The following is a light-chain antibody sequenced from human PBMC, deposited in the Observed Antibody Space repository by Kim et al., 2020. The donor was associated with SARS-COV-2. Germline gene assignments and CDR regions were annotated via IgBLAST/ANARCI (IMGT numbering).Light chain of an antibody. Sequence: PGGEAALSCWTSQSVDSNYLAWYQHKPGQAPRLLIYGAASRATSSPDRCSGSGSAADVIITISRLEHEDFAVYYCQQYGSTPPITFGQGTRLEIK. V-gene: IGKV3-20*01. J-gene: IGKJ5*01. CDR1: QSVDSNY. CDR2: GAA. CDR3: QQYGSTPPIT.